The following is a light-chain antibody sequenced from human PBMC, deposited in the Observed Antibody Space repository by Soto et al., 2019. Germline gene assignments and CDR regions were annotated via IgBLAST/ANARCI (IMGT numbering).Light chain of an antibody. CDR1: MRDIGAYNL. CDR3: SFFTPRGILI. Sequence: QSALTQPASVSGSPGQSITIFCAGTMRDIGAYNLVSWYQQHPGRAPQLIIYEVRNRPSGSSFRFSGSKSGNTASLTISGPRVEGGADYYCSFFTPRGILIFGGGPKLPSL. J-gene: IGLJ2*01. CDR2: EVR. V-gene: IGLV2-14*01.